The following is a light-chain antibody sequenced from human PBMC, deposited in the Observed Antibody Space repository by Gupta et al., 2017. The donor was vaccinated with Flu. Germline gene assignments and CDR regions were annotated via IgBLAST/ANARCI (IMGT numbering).Light chain of an antibody. CDR2: GAS. J-gene: IGKJ2*01. CDR3: QQYGRSPYT. CDR1: QSLSSNS. V-gene: IGKV3-20*01. Sequence: ERATLSCRASQSLSSNSLAWYQQKPGQAPRLLMSGASNRATGIPERFSGSGSGTDFTLSISRLEPEDFAVYYCQQYGRSPYTFGQGTKLEIK.